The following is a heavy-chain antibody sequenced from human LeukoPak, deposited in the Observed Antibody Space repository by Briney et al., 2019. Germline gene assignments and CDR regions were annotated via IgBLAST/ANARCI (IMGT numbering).Heavy chain of an antibody. CDR1: GFTFSDYY. Sequence: GGSLRLSCAASGFTFSDYYMSWIRQAPGKGLEWVSYISSSGSTIYYADSVKGRFTISRDNAKNSLYLQMNSLRAEDTAVYYCARDRASDADYYGMDVWGQGTTVTVSS. CDR2: ISSSGSTI. D-gene: IGHD2-21*02. J-gene: IGHJ6*02. V-gene: IGHV3-11*01. CDR3: ARDRASDADYYGMDV.